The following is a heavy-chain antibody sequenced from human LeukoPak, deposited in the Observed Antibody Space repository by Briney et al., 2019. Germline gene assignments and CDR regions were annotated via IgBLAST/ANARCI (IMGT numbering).Heavy chain of an antibody. CDR1: GFTFSSYA. CDR2: ISYDGSNK. CDR3: ARDLSGSVLDY. D-gene: IGHD1-26*01. Sequence: PGGSLRLSCAASGFTFSSYAMHWVRQAPGKGLEWVAVISYDGSNKYYADSVKGRFTISRDNSKNTLYLQMNSLRAEDTAVYYCARDLSGSVLDYRGQGTLVTVSS. V-gene: IGHV3-30-3*01. J-gene: IGHJ4*02.